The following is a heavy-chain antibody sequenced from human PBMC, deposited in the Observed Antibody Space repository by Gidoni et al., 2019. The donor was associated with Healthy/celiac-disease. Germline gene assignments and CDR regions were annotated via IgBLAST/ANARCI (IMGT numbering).Heavy chain of an antibody. J-gene: IGHJ6*02. CDR2: FDPEDGET. D-gene: IGHD5-18*01. V-gene: IGHV1-24*01. Sequence: VQLVQSGAEVKKPGASVKVSCKVSGYTLTELSMHWVRQAPGKGLEWMGGFDPEDGETIYAQKCQGRVTMTEDTSTDTAYMELSSLRSEDTAVYYCATSLSHPDTAMALAYYYYGMDVWGQGTTVTVSS. CDR1: GYTLTELS. CDR3: ATSLSHPDTAMALAYYYYGMDV.